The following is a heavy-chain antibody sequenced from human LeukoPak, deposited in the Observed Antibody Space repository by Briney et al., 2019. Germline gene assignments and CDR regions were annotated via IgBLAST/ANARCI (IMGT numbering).Heavy chain of an antibody. V-gene: IGHV3-20*04. J-gene: IGHJ4*02. CDR2: ITWNGGGT. CDR3: APAGGISTWYLDY. CDR1: GFSFKEYG. D-gene: IGHD1-26*01. Sequence: GGSLRLSCAATGFSFKEYGMHWVRNPPGKGLELVYAITWNGGGTDYADSVKGCFTICRDNAKNALYLQMNSLRAEDTGVYYCAPAGGISTWYLDYWGQGTLVAVSS.